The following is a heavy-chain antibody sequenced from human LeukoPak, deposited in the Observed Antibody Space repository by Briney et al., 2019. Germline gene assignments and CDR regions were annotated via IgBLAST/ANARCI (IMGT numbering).Heavy chain of an antibody. CDR1: GFIFRNYA. D-gene: IGHD6-19*01. V-gene: IGHV3-23*01. J-gene: IGHJ4*02. CDR2: ISGSDGTT. Sequence: PGGSLRLSCAASGFIFRNYAMTWVRQARGKGLEWGSSISGSDGTTYYADSVQGRFTISRDNSKNTLFLQMNSLSDDDTAVYYCAKDREWLGRNFDYWGQGTQVTVSS. CDR3: AKDREWLGRNFDY.